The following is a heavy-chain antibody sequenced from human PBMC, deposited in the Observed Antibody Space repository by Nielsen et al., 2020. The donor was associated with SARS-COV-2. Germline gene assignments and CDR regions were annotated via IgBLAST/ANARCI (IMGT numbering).Heavy chain of an antibody. CDR3: ARLPHGYTYGRYYYNGMDV. CDR2: ISSNGGST. J-gene: IGHJ6*02. Sequence: GESLKISCSASGFTFSSYAMHWVRQAPGKGLEYVSAISSNGGSTYYADSVKGRFTISRENAKNSLYLQMNSLRAGDTAVYYCARLPHGYTYGRYYYNGMDVWGQGTTVTVSS. D-gene: IGHD5-18*01. V-gene: IGHV3-64*04. CDR1: GFTFSSYA.